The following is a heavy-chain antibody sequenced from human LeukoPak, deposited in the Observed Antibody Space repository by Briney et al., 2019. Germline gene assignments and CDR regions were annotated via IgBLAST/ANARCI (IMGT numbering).Heavy chain of an antibody. CDR2: IRYDGTNI. CDR3: AKDLGTSGSFDY. CDR1: GFTFSSYS. D-gene: IGHD1-14*01. J-gene: IGHJ4*02. Sequence: GSLRLSCAASGFTFSSYSMNWVRQAPGKGLEWVAFIRYDGTNIYYADSVKGRFTISRDNSKNTLYLQMNSLRVEDTAVYYCAKDLGTSGSFDYWGQGTLVTVSS. V-gene: IGHV3-30*02.